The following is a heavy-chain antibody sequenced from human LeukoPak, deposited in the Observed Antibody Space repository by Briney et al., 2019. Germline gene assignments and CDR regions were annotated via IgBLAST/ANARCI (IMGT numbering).Heavy chain of an antibody. D-gene: IGHD3-22*01. Sequence: PGGPLGLSCAACGFAFSIYTMNWARQSPGKGLEWVASINSGGTTTHYADSVKGRFTISRDNAQNVLYLQMNGLRADDAAVYYCLRGDSRDFWGQGTLVTVSS. CDR2: INSGGTTT. J-gene: IGHJ4*02. CDR1: GFAFSIYT. CDR3: LRGDSRDF. V-gene: IGHV3-21*06.